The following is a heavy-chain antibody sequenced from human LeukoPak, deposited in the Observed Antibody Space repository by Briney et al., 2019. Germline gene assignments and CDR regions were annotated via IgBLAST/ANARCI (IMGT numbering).Heavy chain of an antibody. D-gene: IGHD4-17*01. CDR3: ARDGYGDDTYYYYGMDV. J-gene: IGHJ6*02. V-gene: IGHV1-69*13. CDR2: IIPIFGTA. Sequence: ASVKVSCKASGYTFTSYGISWVRQAPGQGLEWMGGIIPIFGTANYAQKFQGRVTITADESTSTAYMELSSLRSEDTAVYYCARDGYGDDTYYYYGMDVWGQGTTVTVSS. CDR1: GYTFTSYG.